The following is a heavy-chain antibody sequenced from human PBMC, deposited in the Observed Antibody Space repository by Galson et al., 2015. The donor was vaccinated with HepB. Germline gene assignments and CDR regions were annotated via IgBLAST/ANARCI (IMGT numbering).Heavy chain of an antibody. CDR2: IDPSDSYT. J-gene: IGHJ6*02. D-gene: IGHD2-2*01. CDR1: GYSFTSYW. CDR3: ASANYIVVVPAQYYYYGMDV. Sequence: QSGAEVKKPGESLRISCKGSGYSFTSYWISWVRQMPGKGLEWMGRIDPSDSYTNYSPSFQGHVTISADKSISTAYLQWSSLKASDTAMYYCASANYIVVVPAQYYYYGMDVWGQGTTVTVSS. V-gene: IGHV5-10-1*01.